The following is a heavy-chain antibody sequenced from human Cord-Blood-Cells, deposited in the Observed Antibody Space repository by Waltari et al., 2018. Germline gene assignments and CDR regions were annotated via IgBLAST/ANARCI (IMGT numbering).Heavy chain of an antibody. V-gene: IGHV3-53*01. CDR3: ARGNGRGAFDI. CDR2: IYSGVST. CDR1: GFTVSSNY. J-gene: IGHJ3*02. D-gene: IGHD1-1*01. Sequence: EVQLVESGGGLIQPGGSLRLSCAASGFTVSSNYMSWVRQAPGKGWGWVSVIYSGVSTYYADSVKGRFTISRDKSKNTLYLQMNSLGAEDTAVYYCARGNGRGAFDIWGQGTMVTVS.